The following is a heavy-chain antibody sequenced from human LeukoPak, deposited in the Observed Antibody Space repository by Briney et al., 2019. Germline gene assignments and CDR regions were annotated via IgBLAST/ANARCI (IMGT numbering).Heavy chain of an antibody. J-gene: IGHJ6*02. CDR2: ISGSGGST. CDR3: ARSYDFWSGYLRYYGMDV. V-gene: IGHV3-23*01. Sequence: GGSLRLSCAASGFTFSSYAMSWVRQAPGKGLDWVSAISGSGGSTYYADSVKGRFTISRDNAKNSLYLQMNSLRAEDTAVYYCARSYDFWSGYLRYYGMDVWGQETTVTVSS. D-gene: IGHD3-3*01. CDR1: GFTFSSYA.